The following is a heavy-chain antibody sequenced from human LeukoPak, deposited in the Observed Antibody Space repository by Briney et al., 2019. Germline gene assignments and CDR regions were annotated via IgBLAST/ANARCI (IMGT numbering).Heavy chain of an antibody. CDR3: AKFDVTARAYDAFDI. D-gene: IGHD2-21*02. Sequence: GRSLRLSCGASGFPFDDYAMHWVRQAPGKGLEWVSGISWYSGSIGYADSVKGRFTISRDNAKNSLYLQMNSLRAEDTALYYCAKFDVTARAYDAFDIWGQGTMVTVSS. CDR2: ISWYSGSI. V-gene: IGHV3-9*01. CDR1: GFPFDDYA. J-gene: IGHJ3*02.